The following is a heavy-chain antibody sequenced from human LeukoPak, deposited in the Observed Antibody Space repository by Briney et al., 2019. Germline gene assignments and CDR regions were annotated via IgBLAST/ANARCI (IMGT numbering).Heavy chain of an antibody. CDR1: GFTFSSYA. V-gene: IGHV3-49*04. D-gene: IGHD4-23*01. J-gene: IGHJ4*02. CDR3: TRVGPVAGPFDY. Sequence: GGSLRLSCAASGFTFSSYAMSWVRQAPGKGLEWVGFIRSKAYGGTTEYAASVKGRFTISRDDSKSIAYLQMNSLKTEDTAVYYCTRVGPVAGPFDYWGQGTLVTVSS. CDR2: IRSKAYGGTT.